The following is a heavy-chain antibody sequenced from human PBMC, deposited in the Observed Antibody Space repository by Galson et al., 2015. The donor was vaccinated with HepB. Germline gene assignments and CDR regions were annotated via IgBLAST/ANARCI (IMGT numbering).Heavy chain of an antibody. CDR2: ISYDGSNK. V-gene: IGHV3-30*18. CDR1: GFTFSSYG. D-gene: IGHD3-16*01. Sequence: SLRLSCAASGFTFSSYGMHWVRQAPGKGLEWVAVISYDGSNKYYADSVKGRFTISRDNSKNTLYLQMNSLRAEDTAVYYCAKDRVKMITFGEPDAFDYWGQGTLVTVSS. CDR3: AKDRVKMITFGEPDAFDY. J-gene: IGHJ4*02.